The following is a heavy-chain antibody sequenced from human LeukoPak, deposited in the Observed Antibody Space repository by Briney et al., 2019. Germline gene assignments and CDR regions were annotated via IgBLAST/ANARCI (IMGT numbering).Heavy chain of an antibody. CDR3: ARLXSYXSGWSPTYFQH. J-gene: IGHJ1*01. V-gene: IGHV5-51*01. CDR1: GYSFTSYW. CDR2: IYPGDSDT. Sequence: GESLQISCKGSGYSFTSYWIGWVRQMPGKGLEWMGIIYPGDSDTRYSPSFQGQVTISADKSISTAYLQWSSLKASDTAMYYCARLXSYXSGWSPTYFQHWGQGTLVTVSS. D-gene: IGHD6-19*01.